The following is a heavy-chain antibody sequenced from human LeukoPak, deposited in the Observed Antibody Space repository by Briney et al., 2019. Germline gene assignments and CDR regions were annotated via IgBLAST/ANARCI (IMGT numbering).Heavy chain of an antibody. CDR1: GFTFSSNH. V-gene: IGHV3-53*01. D-gene: IGHD3-16*02. CDR2: MYSGGDT. J-gene: IGHJ4*02. Sequence: PGGSLRLSCAASGFTFSSNHMSWVRQAPGKGLECVSVMYSGGDTYYADSVKGRFTFSRDNSKNTLYLQMNSLRAEDTAVCYCARVWEISFDSWGQGSLVTVSA. CDR3: ARVWEISFDS.